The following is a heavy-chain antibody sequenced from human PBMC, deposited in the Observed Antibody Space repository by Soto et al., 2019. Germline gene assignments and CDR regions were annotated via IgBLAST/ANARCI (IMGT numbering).Heavy chain of an antibody. CDR1: GFNFSNFD. V-gene: IGHV3-48*03. Sequence: PVGSLRLSCVASGFNFSNFDMNWVRQAPGRGLEWISLISERGITTTYADSVRSRFTASRDNVQSSLYLQMDRLTVEDTGVYYCARGGVVWGRGVLVTVSS. D-gene: IGHD2-8*01. CDR3: ARGGVV. J-gene: IGHJ4*02. CDR2: ISERGITT.